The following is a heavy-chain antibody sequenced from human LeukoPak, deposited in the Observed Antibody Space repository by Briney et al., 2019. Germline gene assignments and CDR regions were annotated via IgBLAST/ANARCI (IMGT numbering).Heavy chain of an antibody. Sequence: PGGSLRLSCAASGFTFSSYVVSWVRQAPGKGLVWVSRINSDGSSTSYADSVKGRFTISRDNAKNTLYLQMNSLRAEDTAVYYCARVSIRRGISYWGQGTLVTVSS. D-gene: IGHD6-13*01. V-gene: IGHV3-74*01. CDR3: ARVSIRRGISY. J-gene: IGHJ4*02. CDR1: GFTFSSYV. CDR2: INSDGSST.